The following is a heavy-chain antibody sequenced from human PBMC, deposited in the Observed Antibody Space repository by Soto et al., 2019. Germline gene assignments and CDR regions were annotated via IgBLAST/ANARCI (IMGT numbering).Heavy chain of an antibody. CDR1: GGTFSSLG. D-gene: IGHD1-7*01. CDR3: ARDRSGPGNWNYDTFDL. V-gene: IGHV1-69*01. J-gene: IGHJ3*01. Sequence: QVHLVQSGAEVKKPGSSLKVSCRASGGTFSSLGISWVRQGPRQGLEWLGGFIPMFGTANYPLKFQGRVTLSANDSTSTAYMELSSLTSEDTAMYFCARDRSGPGNWNYDTFDLWGQGTMVTVSS. CDR2: FIPMFGTA.